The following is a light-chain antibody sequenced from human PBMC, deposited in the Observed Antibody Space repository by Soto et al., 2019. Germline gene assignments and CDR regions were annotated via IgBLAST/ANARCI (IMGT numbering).Light chain of an antibody. Sequence: QSVLTQPPSASGTPGQSVTIPCTGTSSDVGDYNYVSWYQQRPGKAPKLMIYEVSRRPSGVPDRFSGSKSGNTASLTVSGLQAEDEADYYCSSNAGSNNLVFGGGTKLTVL. CDR1: SSDVGDYNY. J-gene: IGLJ2*01. CDR2: EVS. CDR3: SSNAGSNNLV. V-gene: IGLV2-8*01.